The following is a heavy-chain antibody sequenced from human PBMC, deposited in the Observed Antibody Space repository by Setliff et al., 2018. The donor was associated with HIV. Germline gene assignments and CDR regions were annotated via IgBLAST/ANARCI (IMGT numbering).Heavy chain of an antibody. CDR1: GYNFTTYG. Sequence: ASVKVSCKASGYNFTTYGISWVRQAPGHGLEWMGWISPNFGHTNYAQNFLGRVTMTIDTSTSRAYMELRGLRSDDTAMYFCARLGSGWSDSYYYAMDIWGQGTTVTVSS. CDR2: ISPNFGHT. CDR3: ARLGSGWSDSYYYAMDI. J-gene: IGHJ6*02. V-gene: IGHV1-18*01. D-gene: IGHD6-19*01.